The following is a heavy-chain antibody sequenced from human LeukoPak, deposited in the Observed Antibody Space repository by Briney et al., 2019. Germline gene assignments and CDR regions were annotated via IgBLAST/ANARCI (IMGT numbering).Heavy chain of an antibody. J-gene: IGHJ3*02. CDR1: GYTFTSFW. V-gene: IGHV5-51*01. CDR3: AIQDSGTYPGDAFHI. CDR2: IYPGNSDA. Sequence: GESLKISCKGSGYTFTSFWIGWVRQMPGKGLEWMGVIYPGNSDARYSPSFQGQVTFSADKSITTAYLQWSSLKASDTAMYYCAIQDSGTYPGDAFHIWGQGTMVTVSS. D-gene: IGHD1-26*01.